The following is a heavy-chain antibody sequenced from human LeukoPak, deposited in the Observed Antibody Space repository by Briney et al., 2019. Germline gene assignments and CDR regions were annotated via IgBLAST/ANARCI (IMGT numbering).Heavy chain of an antibody. J-gene: IGHJ6*03. Sequence: ASVKVSCKASGYTFTSYYMHWVRQAPGQGLEWMGIINPSGGSTSYAQKFQGRVTMTRDMSTSTVYMELSSLRSEDTAVYYCARGYCSSTSCYTGTHMDVWGKGTTVTVSS. CDR3: ARGYCSSTSCYTGTHMDV. D-gene: IGHD2-2*02. V-gene: IGHV1-46*01. CDR2: INPSGGST. CDR1: GYTFTSYY.